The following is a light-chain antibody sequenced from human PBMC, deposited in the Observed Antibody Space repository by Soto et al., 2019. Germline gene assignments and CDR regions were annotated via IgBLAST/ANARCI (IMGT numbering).Light chain of an antibody. CDR2: DVS. Sequence: QYALTQPRSVSGSPGQSVTISCTGTSSDVGGYHYVSWYQQHPGKAPKLMIYDVSKRPSGVPDRFSGSKSGNTASLTISGLQAEDEADYYCCSYAGSYKGYVFGTGTKVTVL. CDR1: SSDVGGYHY. CDR3: CSYAGSYKGYV. V-gene: IGLV2-11*01. J-gene: IGLJ1*01.